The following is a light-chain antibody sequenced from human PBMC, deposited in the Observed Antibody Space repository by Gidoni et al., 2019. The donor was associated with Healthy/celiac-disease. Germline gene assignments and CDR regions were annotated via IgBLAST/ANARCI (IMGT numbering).Light chain of an antibody. CDR3: QQYGSSIFT. Sequence: VFTQSPGTLSLSPGERATLSCRASQSVSSSYLSWYQQKPGQAPRLLIYDASSRATGIPDRFSGRGAGTDFTLTISRLEPEDFAVYYWQQYGSSIFTFGPGTKVDIK. CDR1: QSVSSSY. CDR2: DAS. V-gene: IGKV3-20*01. J-gene: IGKJ3*01.